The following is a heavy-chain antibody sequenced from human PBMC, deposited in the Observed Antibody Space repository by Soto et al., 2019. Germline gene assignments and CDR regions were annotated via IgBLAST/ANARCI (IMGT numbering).Heavy chain of an antibody. Sequence: EVQVVESGGCLVQPGGSLRLSCAASGFTVSNKYMTWVRQAPGKGLEWVSLIYSRGGTDYADSVKGRFTISRDNSKNMVYLQMNSLRVEDTAVYYCARGGSGSQTVGYWGQGARVTVSS. J-gene: IGHJ4*02. V-gene: IGHV3-66*01. CDR3: ARGGSGSQTVGY. CDR2: IYSRGGT. D-gene: IGHD1-26*01. CDR1: GFTVSNKY.